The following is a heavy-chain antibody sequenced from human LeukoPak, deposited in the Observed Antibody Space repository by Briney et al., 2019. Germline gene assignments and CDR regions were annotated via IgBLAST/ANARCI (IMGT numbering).Heavy chain of an antibody. CDR2: ISGSGDST. Sequence: GGSLRLSCAASGFTLSSYAMSWVRQAPGKGLGWVSAISGSGDSTYYADSVKGRFTISRDTSKNTLYLQMNSLRAEDTAVYYCAKGQELAVAGARDYWGQGTLVTVSS. J-gene: IGHJ4*02. CDR3: AKGQELAVAGARDY. CDR1: GFTLSSYA. V-gene: IGHV3-23*01. D-gene: IGHD6-19*01.